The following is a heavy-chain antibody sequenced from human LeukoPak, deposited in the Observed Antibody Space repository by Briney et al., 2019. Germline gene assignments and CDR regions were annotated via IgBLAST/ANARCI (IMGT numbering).Heavy chain of an antibody. V-gene: IGHV4-39*07. Sequence: SETLSLTCTVSGGSISSSGSYWGWLRQPPGKGLEWIGSIYYSGNTYNPSLKSRVTISVDTSKNQFSLNLTSVNAADTAVYYCARVMAARREDLNWFDPWGRGTLVTVSS. D-gene: IGHD6-6*01. CDR1: GGSISSSGSY. CDR3: ARVMAARREDLNWFDP. J-gene: IGHJ5*02. CDR2: IYYSGNT.